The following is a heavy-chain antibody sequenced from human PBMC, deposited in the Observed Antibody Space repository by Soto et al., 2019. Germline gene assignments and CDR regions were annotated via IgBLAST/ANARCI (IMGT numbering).Heavy chain of an antibody. D-gene: IGHD2-15*01. V-gene: IGHV3-30*18. CDR2: ISDDGSNK. CDR1: GFTFRSYG. CDR3: AKARGSNGMDV. J-gene: IGHJ6*02. Sequence: GGSLRLSCAASGFTFRSYGMHWVRQAPGKGLEWVAIISDDGSNKDHADSVKGRFTISRDNPKNTLYLQINSLRAEDTAVYYCAKARGSNGMDVWGQGTKVTVYS.